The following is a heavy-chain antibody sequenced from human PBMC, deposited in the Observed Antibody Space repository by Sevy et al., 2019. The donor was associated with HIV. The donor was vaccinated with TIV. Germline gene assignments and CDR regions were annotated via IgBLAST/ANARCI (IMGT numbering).Heavy chain of an antibody. CDR3: ARDRGGRGWLVDY. V-gene: IGHV4-59*01. J-gene: IGHJ4*02. CDR1: GGSISSYY. Sequence: SEILSLTCTVSGGSISSYYWSWIRQPPGKGLEWIGYIYYSGSTNYNPSLKSRVTISVDTSKNQFSLKLSSVTAADTAVYYCARDRGGRGWLVDYWGQGTLVTVSS. CDR2: IYYSGST. D-gene: IGHD6-19*01.